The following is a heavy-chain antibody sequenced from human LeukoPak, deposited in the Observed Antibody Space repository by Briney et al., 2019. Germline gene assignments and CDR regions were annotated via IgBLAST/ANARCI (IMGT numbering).Heavy chain of an antibody. CDR3: ARENIAVAGTPFFDY. V-gene: IGHV4-59*01. D-gene: IGHD6-19*01. CDR2: IYYSGST. CDR1: GGSISSYY. Sequence: PSETLSLTCTVSGGSISSYYWSWIRQPPEKGLEWIGYIYYSGSTNYNPSLKSRVTISVDTSKNQFSLKLSSVTAADTAVYYCARENIAVAGTPFFDYWGQGTLVTVSS. J-gene: IGHJ4*02.